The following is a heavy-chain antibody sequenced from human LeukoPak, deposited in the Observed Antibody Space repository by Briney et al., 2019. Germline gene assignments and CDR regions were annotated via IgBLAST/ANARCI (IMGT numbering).Heavy chain of an antibody. CDR1: GASLTRPTYY. D-gene: IGHD3-3*01. CDR3: ARFKSGGFSYFDS. CDR2: LFSTGSA. J-gene: IGHJ4*02. V-gene: IGHV4-61*01. Sequence: SETLSLTCSVSGASLTRPTYYQWSWIRQPPGKGLELIGSLFSTGSATLDPSLKSRVTMSLDTSKSQFSLKLSSVTAEDSAVYYCARFKSGGFSYFDSWGQGTLVAVSS.